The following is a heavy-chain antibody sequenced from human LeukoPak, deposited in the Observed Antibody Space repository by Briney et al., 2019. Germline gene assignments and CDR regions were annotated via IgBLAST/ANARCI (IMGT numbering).Heavy chain of an antibody. Sequence: GASVTVSCKASGYTFTDYAISRVRQAPGQGLEWMGWISPYNSETYYAQSFQARVSMTTDTARSTAYMDLRSLRSDDAALYFCARSLYSSGWHDFWGQGTLVTVSS. CDR1: GYTFTDYA. CDR3: ARSLYSSGWHDF. CDR2: ISPYNSET. V-gene: IGHV1-18*01. J-gene: IGHJ4*02. D-gene: IGHD6-19*01.